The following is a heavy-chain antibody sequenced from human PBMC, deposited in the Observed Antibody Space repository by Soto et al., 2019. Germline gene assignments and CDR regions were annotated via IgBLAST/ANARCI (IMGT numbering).Heavy chain of an antibody. J-gene: IGHJ3*02. D-gene: IGHD4-17*01. CDR1: GFTFSSYA. CDR3: AIRGDYGDYPDAFDI. Sequence: GGSLRLSCAASGFTFSSYAMSWVRQAPGKGLEWVSAISGSGGSTYYADSVKGRFTISRDNSKNTLYLQMNSLRAEDTAVYYCAIRGDYGDYPDAFDIWGQGTMVTVSS. CDR2: ISGSGGST. V-gene: IGHV3-23*01.